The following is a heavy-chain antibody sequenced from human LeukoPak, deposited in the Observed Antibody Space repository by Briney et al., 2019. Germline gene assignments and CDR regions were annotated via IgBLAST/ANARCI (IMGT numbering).Heavy chain of an antibody. CDR2: ISSSGSTI. CDR3: ARDNWIEAHYFDY. D-gene: IGHD1-20*01. J-gene: IGHJ4*02. V-gene: IGHV3-48*03. Sequence: GGCLRLSCAASGFTFSSYEMNWVRQAPGKGLEWVSYISSSGSTIYYADSVKGRFTISRDNAKNSLYLQMNSLRAVDTAVYYCARDNWIEAHYFDYWGQGTLVTVSS. CDR1: GFTFSSYE.